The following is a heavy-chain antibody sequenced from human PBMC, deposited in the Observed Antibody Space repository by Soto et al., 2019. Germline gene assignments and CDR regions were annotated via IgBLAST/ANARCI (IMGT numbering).Heavy chain of an antibody. CDR3: ARGPSLERPRAITAEVGY. J-gene: IGHJ4*02. V-gene: IGHV1-18*01. Sequence: QVQLVQSGAEVKKPGASVKVSCKASGYTFTSYGISWVRQAPGQGLEWMGWISDYNGNTNYAQNLQGRVTMTTDTSTSTDYMELRSLRSDDTAVYYWARGPSLERPRAITAEVGYWGQGTLVTVSS. D-gene: IGHD1-1*01. CDR2: ISDYNGNT. CDR1: GYTFTSYG.